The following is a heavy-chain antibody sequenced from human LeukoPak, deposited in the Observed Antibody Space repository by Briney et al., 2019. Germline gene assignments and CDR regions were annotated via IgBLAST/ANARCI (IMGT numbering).Heavy chain of an antibody. CDR1: GFIFTNYG. CDR3: AKEGTLELFDH. V-gene: IGHV3-30*02. Sequence: PGGSLRLSCVASGFIFTNYGIHWVRQAPGKGLEWVAFIGYDGNKKFYADSVKGQITISRDNSKNTVYLQMSSLRLDDTAFYYCAKEGTLELFDHWGQGTLLTVSS. CDR2: IGYDGNKK. D-gene: IGHD1-26*01. J-gene: IGHJ4*02.